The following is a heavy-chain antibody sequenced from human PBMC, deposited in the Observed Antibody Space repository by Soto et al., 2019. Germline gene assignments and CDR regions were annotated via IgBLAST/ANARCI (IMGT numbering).Heavy chain of an antibody. CDR2: MNPNSGNT. CDR3: ARALPGIAVNWFDP. CDR1: GYTFTSYD. Sequence: ASVKVSCKASGYTFTSYDINWVRQATGQGLEWMGWMNPNSGNTGYAQKFQGRVTMTRNTSISTAYMELSSLRAEDTAVYYCARALPGIAVNWFDPWGQGTLVTVSS. J-gene: IGHJ5*02. V-gene: IGHV1-8*01. D-gene: IGHD6-19*01.